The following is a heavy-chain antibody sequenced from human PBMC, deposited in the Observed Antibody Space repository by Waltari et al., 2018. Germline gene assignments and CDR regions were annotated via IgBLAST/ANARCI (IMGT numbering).Heavy chain of an antibody. V-gene: IGHV3-53*01. CDR3: ARGLGYFK. CDR1: GGSFSGYY. Sequence: VQLQQWGAGLLKPSETLSLTCAVYGGSFSGYYWSWIRQPPGKGLEWVSVIYSGGSTYYADSVKGRITISRDNSKNTLYLQMNSLRAEDTAVYYCARGLGYFKWGQGTLVTVSS. J-gene: IGHJ4*02. D-gene: IGHD7-27*01. CDR2: IYSGGST.